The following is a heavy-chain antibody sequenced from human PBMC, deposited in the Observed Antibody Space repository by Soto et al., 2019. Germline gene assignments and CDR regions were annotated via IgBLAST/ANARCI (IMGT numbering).Heavy chain of an antibody. Sequence: EVQLVESGGGLVQPGGSLRLSCAASEFTFSGRSVHWVRQAPGKGLVWVSGIDKVGTDSTYADSVKGRFTSSRDNGKNTVYLQMNSQSVEDTAVYYCARGWFGPDVWGKGTTVTVSS. D-gene: IGHD3-10*01. CDR1: EFTFSGRS. V-gene: IGHV3-74*01. J-gene: IGHJ6*03. CDR3: ARGWFGPDV. CDR2: IDKVGTDS.